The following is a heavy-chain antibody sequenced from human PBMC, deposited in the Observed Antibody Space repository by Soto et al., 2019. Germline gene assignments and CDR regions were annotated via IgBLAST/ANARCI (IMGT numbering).Heavy chain of an antibody. CDR1: GGTFSSYA. CDR2: IIPIFGTA. CDR3: ARERRSPPNCSGGSCYLT. Sequence: GASVKVSCKASGGTFSSYAISWVRQAPGQGLEWMGGIIPIFGTANYAQKFQGRVTITADKSTSTAYMELSSLRSEDTAVYYCARERRSPPNCSGGSCYLTWGQGTLVTV. D-gene: IGHD2-15*01. J-gene: IGHJ4*02. V-gene: IGHV1-69*06.